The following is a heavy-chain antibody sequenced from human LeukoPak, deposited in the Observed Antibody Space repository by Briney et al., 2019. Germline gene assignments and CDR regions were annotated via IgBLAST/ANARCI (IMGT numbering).Heavy chain of an antibody. CDR2: IWYDGSNK. D-gene: IGHD1-26*01. J-gene: IGHJ4*02. Sequence: GGSLRLSCAASGFTFSSYGMHWVRQAPGKGLEWVAVIWYDGSNKYYADSVKGRFTISRDNSKNTLYLQMSSLRAEDTAVYYCARARRTTHPVGATSRGPDYWGQGTLVTVSS. V-gene: IGHV3-33*01. CDR1: GFTFSSYG. CDR3: ARARRTTHPVGATSRGPDY.